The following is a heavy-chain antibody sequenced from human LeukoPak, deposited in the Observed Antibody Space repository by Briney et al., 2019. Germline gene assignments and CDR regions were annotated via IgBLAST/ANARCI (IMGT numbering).Heavy chain of an antibody. CDR1: GFTVSSNY. CDR3: ARDEGPPNYYDSSGYYRDY. D-gene: IGHD3-22*01. CDR2: IYSGGST. J-gene: IGHJ4*02. Sequence: GGSLRLSCAASGFTVSSNYMSWVRQAPGKGLEWGSVIYSGGSTYYADSVKGRFTISRDNSKNTLYFQMNSLRAEDTAVYYCARDEGPPNYYDSSGYYRDYWGQGTLVTVSS. V-gene: IGHV3-66*01.